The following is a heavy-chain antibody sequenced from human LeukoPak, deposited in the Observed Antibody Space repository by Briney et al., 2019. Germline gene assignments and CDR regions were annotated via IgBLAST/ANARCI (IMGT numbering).Heavy chain of an antibody. CDR1: GFTFSSYS. J-gene: IGHJ4*02. CDR3: ARGAGGRQLVLVY. CDR2: ISSSSSYI. Sequence: GGSLRLSCAASGFTFSSYSMNWVRQAPGKGLEWVSSISSSSSYIYYADSVKGRFTISRDNAKNSLYLQMNSLRAEDTAVYYCARGAGGRQLVLVYWGQGTLVTVSS. D-gene: IGHD6-13*01. V-gene: IGHV3-21*01.